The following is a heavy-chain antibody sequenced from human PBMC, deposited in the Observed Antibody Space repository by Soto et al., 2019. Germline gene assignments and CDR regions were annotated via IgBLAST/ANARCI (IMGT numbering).Heavy chain of an antibody. CDR3: ARVKLGSYDWFDP. D-gene: IGHD3-16*01. V-gene: IGHV3-74*01. Sequence: EVQLVESGGDLVQPGGSLRLSCAASGFTFSNYWMHWVRQAPGKGLMWVSRINPDGSRTTYADSVKGRFAISRDNAKNTVYLQMHSLTAEDAAVYYCARVKLGSYDWFDPLGQGTLVTVSS. J-gene: IGHJ5*02. CDR2: INPDGSRT. CDR1: GFTFSNYW.